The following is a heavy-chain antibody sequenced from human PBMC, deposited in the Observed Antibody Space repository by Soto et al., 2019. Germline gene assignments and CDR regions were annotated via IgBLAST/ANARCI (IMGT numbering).Heavy chain of an antibody. CDR2: ISGSADGT. CDR1: GFTFDSYA. Sequence: EVKLFESGGGLAQPGGSLRLSCVGSGFTFDSYAISWVRQAPGERLQWIAAISGSADGTDYAHSVRGRFTTSSDNAKKTVHLQMDSLRVEDTAVYFCAKDTVGGYSFWSGYYSDGLDVWGQGTLVTVS. V-gene: IGHV3-23*01. CDR3: AKDTVGGYSFWSGYYSDGLDV. J-gene: IGHJ3*01. D-gene: IGHD3-3*01.